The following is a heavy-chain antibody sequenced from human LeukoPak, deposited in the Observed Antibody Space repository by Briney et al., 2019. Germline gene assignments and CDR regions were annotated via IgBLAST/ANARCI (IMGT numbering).Heavy chain of an antibody. Sequence: GGSLRLSCAASGFTFSTYTLNWVRQAPGKGLEWVSSISSDSDIYYADSVRGRFTISRDNAKNSLYLQMNSLRAEDTAVYYCAKEMATIFYNWFDPWGQGTLVTVSS. V-gene: IGHV3-21*01. CDR1: GFTFSTYT. D-gene: IGHD5-24*01. J-gene: IGHJ5*02. CDR3: AKEMATIFYNWFDP. CDR2: ISSDSDI.